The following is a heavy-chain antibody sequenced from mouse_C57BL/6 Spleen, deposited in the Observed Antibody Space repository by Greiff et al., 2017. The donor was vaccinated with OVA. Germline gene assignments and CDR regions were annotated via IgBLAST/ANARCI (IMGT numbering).Heavy chain of an antibody. D-gene: IGHD2-2*01. Sequence: QVQLQQPGAELVKPGASVKVSCKASGYTFTSYWMHWVKQRPGQGLEWIGRIHPSDSDTNYTQKFKGKATLTVDKSSSTAYTQLSGLTSEDSAVYYCAIYGYDDAFAYWGQGTLVTVSA. J-gene: IGHJ3*01. CDR2: IHPSDSDT. V-gene: IGHV1-74*01. CDR3: AIYGYDDAFAY. CDR1: GYTFTSYW.